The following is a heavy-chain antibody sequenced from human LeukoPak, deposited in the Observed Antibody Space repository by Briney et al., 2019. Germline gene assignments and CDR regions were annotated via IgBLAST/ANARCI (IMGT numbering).Heavy chain of an antibody. CDR3: AKARGTSLKYYFDY. CDR2: ISGSGGTI. V-gene: IGHV3-23*01. D-gene: IGHD3-16*01. CDR1: GFTFSSYA. J-gene: IGHJ4*02. Sequence: PGGSLRLSCAASGFTFSSYAMSWVRQAPGKGLEWVSAISGSGGTIYYAESVKDRFAISRDNSQNTLYLQLNSLRAEDTATYYCAKARGTSLKYYFDYWGQGTLVTVSS.